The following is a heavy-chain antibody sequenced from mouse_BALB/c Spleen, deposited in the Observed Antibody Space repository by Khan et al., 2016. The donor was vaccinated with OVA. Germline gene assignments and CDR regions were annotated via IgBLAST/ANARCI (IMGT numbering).Heavy chain of an antibody. CDR2: IYPGTGST. J-gene: IGHJ4*01. D-gene: IGHD2-10*02. CDR3: AREKYDNYWGAMDY. CDR1: GYIFTSYW. Sequence: QVQLKESGTELVRPGASVKLSCKTSGYIFTSYWIHWVKQRSGQGLEWIARIYPGTGSTYYNEKFKGKATLTADKSSRPAYMQLSSLKSDDSDVDFCAREKYDNYWGAMDYWGQGTSVTGSS. V-gene: IGHV1S132*01.